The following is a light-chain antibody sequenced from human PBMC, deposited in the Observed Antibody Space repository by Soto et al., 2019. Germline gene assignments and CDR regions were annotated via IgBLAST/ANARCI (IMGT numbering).Light chain of an antibody. J-gene: IGKJ5*01. Sequence: EIVLTQSPATLSLSPGERATLSCRASPSVTSNLAWYQQAPGQAPRLLIYGASSRATGIPDRFSGSGSGTDFTLTISRLEPEDFAVYYCQQYGSSPITFGQGTRLEIK. V-gene: IGKV3-20*01. CDR1: PSVTSN. CDR3: QQYGSSPIT. CDR2: GAS.